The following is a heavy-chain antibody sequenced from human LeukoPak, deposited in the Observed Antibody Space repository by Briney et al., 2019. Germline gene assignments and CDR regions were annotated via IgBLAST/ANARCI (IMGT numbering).Heavy chain of an antibody. CDR3: ARRNYADY. V-gene: IGHV3-48*03. CDR2: ISHSGSTI. J-gene: IGHJ4*02. CDR1: GFTFSSYE. Sequence: PGGSLRLSCAASGFTFSSYEMNWVRQAPGKGLEWVSYISHSGSTIYYADSVKGRFTTSRDNAKNSLFLQMNSLRAEDTAIYYCARRNYADYWGQGTLVTVSS.